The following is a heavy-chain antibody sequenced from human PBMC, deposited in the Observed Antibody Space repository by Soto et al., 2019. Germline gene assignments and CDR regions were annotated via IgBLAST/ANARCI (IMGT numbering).Heavy chain of an antibody. CDR2: ISGSGGST. CDR3: AKDRGLGPVAGTRPFDY. V-gene: IGHV3-23*01. CDR1: GFTFSSYA. D-gene: IGHD6-19*01. J-gene: IGHJ4*02. Sequence: GGSLRLSCAASGFTFSSYAMSWVRQAPGKGLEWVSAISGSGGSTYYADSVKGRFTISRDNSKNTLYLQMNSLRAEDTAVYYCAKDRGLGPVAGTRPFDYWGQGTLVTVSS.